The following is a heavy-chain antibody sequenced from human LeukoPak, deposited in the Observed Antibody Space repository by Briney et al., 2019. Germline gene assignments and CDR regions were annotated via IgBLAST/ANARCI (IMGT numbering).Heavy chain of an antibody. D-gene: IGHD2-2*02. CDR2: MNPNSGNT. Sequence: ASVKVSCKASGYTFTSYDINWVRQATGQGLEWMGWMNPNSGNTGYAQKFQGRVTMTRNTSISTAYMELRSLRSDDTAVYYCARDRYCSSTSCYTGYYYYGMDVWGQGTTVTVSS. V-gene: IGHV1-8*01. J-gene: IGHJ6*02. CDR1: GYTFTSYD. CDR3: ARDRYCSSTSCYTGYYYYGMDV.